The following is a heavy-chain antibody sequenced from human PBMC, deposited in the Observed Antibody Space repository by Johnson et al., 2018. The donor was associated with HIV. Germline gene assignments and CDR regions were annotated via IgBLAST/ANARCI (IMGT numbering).Heavy chain of an antibody. CDR1: GFSFNDYY. CDR3: ARDQNIVLMVYAAPGAFDI. V-gene: IGHV3-11*04. Sequence: QVQLVESGGGLIQPGGSLRLSCAASGFSFNDYYMSWIRQAPGKGLEWVSYISNSGSTINYADSVKGRFTISRDNSKNTLYLQMNSLRAEDTAVYYCARDQNIVLMVYAAPGAFDIWGQGTMVTVSS. D-gene: IGHD2-8*01. J-gene: IGHJ3*02. CDR2: ISNSGSTI.